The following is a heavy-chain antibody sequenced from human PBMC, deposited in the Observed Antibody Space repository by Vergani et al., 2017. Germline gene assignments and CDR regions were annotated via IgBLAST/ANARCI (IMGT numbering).Heavy chain of an antibody. V-gene: IGHV4-39*01. CDR3: ARQPTGYSSSWYPDY. CDR2: IYYSGST. D-gene: IGHD6-13*01. J-gene: IGHJ4*02. CDR1: GGSISSSSYY. Sequence: QLQLQESGPGLVKPSETLSLTCTVSGGSISSSSYYWGWIRQPPGKGLEWIGSIYYSGSTYYNPSLKSRVTISVDTSKNQFSLKLSSVTAADTAVCYCARQPTGYSSSWYPDYWGQGTLVTVSS.